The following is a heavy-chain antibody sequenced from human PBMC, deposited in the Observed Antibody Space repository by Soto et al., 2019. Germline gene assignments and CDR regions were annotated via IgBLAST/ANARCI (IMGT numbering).Heavy chain of an antibody. CDR2: NSAYNGNT. CDR1: GYTFTSYG. V-gene: IGHV1-18*04. Sequence: ASVKVSCKASGYTFTSYGISWVRQAPGQGHEWMGWNSAYNGNTNYAQKLQGRDTMTTDTSTSTAYMELRSQRSEDTPVYYCARGCSSTFCYADYDMDVWCRGTTVTVSS. CDR3: ARGCSSTFCYADYDMDV. J-gene: IGHJ6*02. D-gene: IGHD2-2*01.